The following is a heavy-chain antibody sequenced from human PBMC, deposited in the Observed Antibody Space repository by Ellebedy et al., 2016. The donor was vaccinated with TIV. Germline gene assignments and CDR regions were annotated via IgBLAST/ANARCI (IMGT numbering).Heavy chain of an antibody. CDR2: INYMGST. CDR3: ARDRALYDSNGYYTYGLDV. CDR1: GGSVSSGSHY. Sequence: MPSETLSLTCSVSGGSVSSGSHYWSWIRQPPGKGLEWIGYINYMGSTNYNPSLKGRVTILVETSKNQFFLKLSSVTAADTAVYYCARDRALYDSNGYYTYGLDVWGQGTTVTVSS. D-gene: IGHD3-22*01. J-gene: IGHJ6*02. V-gene: IGHV4-61*01.